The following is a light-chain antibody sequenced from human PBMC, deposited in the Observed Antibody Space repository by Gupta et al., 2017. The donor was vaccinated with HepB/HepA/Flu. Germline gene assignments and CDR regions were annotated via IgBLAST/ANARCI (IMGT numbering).Light chain of an antibody. CDR2: DTS. V-gene: IGKV1-6*01. Sequence: IQMTQSPSSLSASVGDRVTITCRASQGIRNDLTWYQQKPGKAPKLLIYDTSRVQSGVPSRFSGSGSGTDFTLTISSRQPEDFATYYCRHEDSSPITFGRGTKVDIK. J-gene: IGKJ4*01. CDR1: QGIRND. CDR3: RHEDSSPIT.